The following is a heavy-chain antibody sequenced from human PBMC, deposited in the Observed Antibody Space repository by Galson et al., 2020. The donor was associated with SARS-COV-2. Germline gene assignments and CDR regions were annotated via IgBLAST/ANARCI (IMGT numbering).Heavy chain of an antibody. J-gene: IGHJ3*02. CDR3: ARDNLDLNSSSWPYPLDLDAFDI. CDR2: INSDGSST. D-gene: IGHD6-13*01. CDR1: GFTFSSYW. V-gene: IGHV3-74*01. Sequence: ALHGESLKISCAASGFTFSSYWMHWVRQAPGKGLVWVSRINSDGSSTSYADSVKGRFTISRDNAKNTLYLQMNSLRAEDTAVYYCARDNLDLNSSSWPYPLDLDAFDIWGQGTMVTVSS.